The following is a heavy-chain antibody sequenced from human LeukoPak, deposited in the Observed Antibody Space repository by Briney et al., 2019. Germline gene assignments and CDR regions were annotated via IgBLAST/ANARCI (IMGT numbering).Heavy chain of an antibody. V-gene: IGHV4-30-4*01. CDR1: GGSISSGDYY. CDR3: ARVRDGGMDV. CDR2: IYYSGST. Sequence: SETLSLTCTVSGGSISSGDYYWSWVRQPPGKGLEWIGYIYYSGSTYYNPSLKSRVTISVDTSKNQFSLKLSSVTAADTAVYYCARVRDGGMDVWGQGTTVTVSS. J-gene: IGHJ6*02.